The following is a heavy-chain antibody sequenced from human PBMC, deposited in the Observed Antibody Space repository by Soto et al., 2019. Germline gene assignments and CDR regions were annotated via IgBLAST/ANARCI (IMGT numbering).Heavy chain of an antibody. J-gene: IGHJ4*02. D-gene: IGHD1-26*01. CDR2: IYYSGST. V-gene: IGHV4-61*01. CDR3: ARVLVGGSYYLDY. Sequence: QVQLQESGPGLVKPSETLSLTCTVSGGSVSSGSYYWSWIRQPPGKGLEWIGYIYYSGSTNYNPSLKSRVTIAVDTSKNQCSLKLSSVTAADTAVYYCARVLVGGSYYLDYWGQGTLVTVSS. CDR1: GGSVSSGSYY.